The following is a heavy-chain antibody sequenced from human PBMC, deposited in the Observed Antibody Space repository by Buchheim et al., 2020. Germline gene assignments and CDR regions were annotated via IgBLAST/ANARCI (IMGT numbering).Heavy chain of an antibody. Sequence: QVRLVESGGGLVKPGGSLRLSCAASGFIFSDYYMSWIRRTPGKGLEWLASISTSSAYTYYADSVKGRFTISNDNAKNSLHLQMNSLRVEDSAIYYCARDLTGTYWFDPWGQGTL. V-gene: IGHV3-11*06. D-gene: IGHD1-7*01. CDR3: ARDLTGTYWFDP. CDR1: GFIFSDYY. J-gene: IGHJ5*02. CDR2: ISTSSAYT.